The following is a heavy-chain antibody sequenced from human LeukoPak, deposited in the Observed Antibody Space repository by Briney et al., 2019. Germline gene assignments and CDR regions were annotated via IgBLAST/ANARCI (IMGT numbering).Heavy chain of an antibody. D-gene: IGHD2-2*01. J-gene: IGHJ3*02. Sequence: SVKVSCKASGGTFSSYAISWVRQAPGQGLEWMGGFIPIFGTANYAQKFQGRVTITADESTSTAYMELSSLRSEDTAVYYCAREMKLGYCSSTSCFHYAFDIWGQGTMVTVSP. V-gene: IGHV1-69*13. CDR3: AREMKLGYCSSTSCFHYAFDI. CDR2: FIPIFGTA. CDR1: GGTFSSYA.